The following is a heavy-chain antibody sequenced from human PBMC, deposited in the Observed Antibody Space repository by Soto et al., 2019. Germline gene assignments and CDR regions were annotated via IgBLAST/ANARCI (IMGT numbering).Heavy chain of an antibody. CDR2: ISYSGST. V-gene: IGHV4-30-4*02. D-gene: IGHD6-19*01. CDR1: GGSISSGEYY. J-gene: IGHJ4*02. CDR3: ARGSSGWSVYYYFDY. Sequence: SETLSLTCTVSGGSISSGEYYWTWIRQPPGKGLEWIGYISYSGSTHYSPSLKSRVSITVDTSKNQFSLKLSSVTAADTAVYYCARGSSGWSVYYYFDYWGQGTLVTVSS.